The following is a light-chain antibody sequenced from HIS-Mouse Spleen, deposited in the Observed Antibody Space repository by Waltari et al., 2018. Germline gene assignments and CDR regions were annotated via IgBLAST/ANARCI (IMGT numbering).Light chain of an antibody. CDR3: CSYAGSYTLV. CDR1: SCGDSGYNY. J-gene: IGLJ2*01. V-gene: IGLV2-11*01. Sequence: QSALTQPRSGYGSPGQAVPIPRTGTSCGDSGYNYAAWYQQHPGKAPQRMIYDVSKRPSGVPDRFSGSKSGNTASLTISGLQAEDEADYYCCSYAGSYTLVFGGGTKLTVL. CDR2: DVS.